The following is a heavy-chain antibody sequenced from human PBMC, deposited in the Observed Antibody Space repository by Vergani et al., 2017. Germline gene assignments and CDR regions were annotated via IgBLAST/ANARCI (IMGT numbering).Heavy chain of an antibody. CDR1: EYSFGNYW. CDR3: ARHTTYTYS. D-gene: IGHD1-1*01. CDR2: IYPAVSDT. V-gene: IGHV5-51*01. Sequence: EVALVQSGPEMRKPGESVKISCKGSEYSFGNYWIGWVRQMPGKGLEWMGIIYPAVSDTRYSPSFQGQVTVPADKSISTAFPQWDSLKAPDTALYYCARHTTYTYSWGQGTLVTVSS. J-gene: IGHJ4*02.